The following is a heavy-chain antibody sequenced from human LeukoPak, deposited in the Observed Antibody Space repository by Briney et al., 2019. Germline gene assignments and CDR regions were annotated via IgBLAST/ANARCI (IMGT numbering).Heavy chain of an antibody. CDR2: MNPNSGNT. D-gene: IGHD3-10*01. Sequence: GASVKVSCKASGYTFTSYDINWVRQATGQGLEWMGWMNPNSGNTGYAQKFQGRVTITRNTSISTAYMALSSLRSEDTAVYYCARAENYYGSGSYYKYYYYYYMDVWGKGTTVTVSS. J-gene: IGHJ6*03. CDR1: GYTFTSYD. CDR3: ARAENYYGSGSYYKYYYYYYMDV. V-gene: IGHV1-8*03.